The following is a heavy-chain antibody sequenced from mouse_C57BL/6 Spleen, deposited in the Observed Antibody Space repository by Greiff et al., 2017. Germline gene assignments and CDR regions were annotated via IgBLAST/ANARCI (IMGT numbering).Heavy chain of an antibody. CDR3: ARAGGYQYYFDY. Sequence: EVKLMESGPGLVKPSQSLSLTCSVTGYSITSGYYWNWIRQFPGNKLEWMGYISYDGSNNYNPSLKNRISITRDTSKNQFFLKLNSVTTEDTATYYCARAGGYQYYFDYWGQGTTLTVSS. D-gene: IGHD2-2*01. CDR1: GYSITSGYY. V-gene: IGHV3-6*01. CDR2: ISYDGSN. J-gene: IGHJ2*01.